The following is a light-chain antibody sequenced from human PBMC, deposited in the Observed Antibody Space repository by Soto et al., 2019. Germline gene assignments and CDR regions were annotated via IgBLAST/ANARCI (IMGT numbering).Light chain of an antibody. CDR2: DTS. CDR1: QSVSSK. Sequence: VMTQSPAALSVSPGERAALSCRASQSVSSKLAWYRQRPGQAPRLVIYDTSTRATGVPARFSGSGSGTEFTLTISNLQPDDFATYYCQQYESSSPWTFGQGTRWIS. J-gene: IGKJ1*01. CDR3: QQYESSSPWT. V-gene: IGKV3-15*01.